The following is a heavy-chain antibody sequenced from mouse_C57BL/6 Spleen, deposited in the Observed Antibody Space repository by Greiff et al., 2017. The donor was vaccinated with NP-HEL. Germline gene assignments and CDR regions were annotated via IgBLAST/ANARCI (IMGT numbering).Heavy chain of an antibody. Sequence: EVKLVESEGGLVQPGSSMKLSCTASGFTFSDYYMAWVRQVPEKGLEWVANINYDGSSTYYLDSLKSRFIISRDNAKNILYLQMSSLKSEDTATYYCARYYDYERGYWYFDVWGTGTTVTVSS. CDR3: ARYYDYERGYWYFDV. CDR2: INYDGSST. V-gene: IGHV5-16*01. J-gene: IGHJ1*03. D-gene: IGHD2-4*01. CDR1: GFTFSDYY.